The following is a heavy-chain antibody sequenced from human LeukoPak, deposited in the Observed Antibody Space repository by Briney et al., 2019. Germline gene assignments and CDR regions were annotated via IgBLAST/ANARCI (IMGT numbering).Heavy chain of an antibody. CDR1: GGSFSGYY. D-gene: IGHD2-15*01. CDR2: INHSGST. J-gene: IGHJ5*02. V-gene: IGHV4-34*01. Sequence: SETLSLTCAVYGGSFSGYYWSWIRQPPGKGLEWIGEINHSGSTNYNPSLKSRVTISINTSKNEISLILRSVTAADTAVYYCARKTYCSGGRCYGENWFDPWGQGILVTVSS. CDR3: ARKTYCSGGRCYGENWFDP.